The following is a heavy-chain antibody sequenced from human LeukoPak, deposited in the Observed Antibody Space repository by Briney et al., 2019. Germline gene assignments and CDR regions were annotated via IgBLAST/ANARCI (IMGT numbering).Heavy chain of an antibody. CDR3: ARKQRGYNYGPFDY. CDR1: GGSNSSYY. D-gene: IGHD5-18*01. CDR2: IYYTGCT. V-gene: IGHV4-59*01. J-gene: IGHJ4*02. Sequence: PSETLSLTCTFSGGSNSSYYWSWIRQPPGKGLEWIGHIYYTGCTNYNPSLKSRLTISVDTSKNQFSLKLSSVTAADTAVYYCARKQRGYNYGPFDYWGQGTLVTVSS.